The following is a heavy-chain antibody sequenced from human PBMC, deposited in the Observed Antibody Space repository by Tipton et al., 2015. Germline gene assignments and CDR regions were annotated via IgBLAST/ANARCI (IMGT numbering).Heavy chain of an antibody. D-gene: IGHD6-19*01. CDR3: ARARGRHGGWFVA. CDR1: GGSLSGYY. V-gene: IGHV4-34*01. CDR2: INHSGST. J-gene: IGHJ5*02. Sequence: TLSLTCAVYGGSLSGYYWSWIRQPPGQGLEWVGEINHSGSTNYNPSLKSRVTISVDTSKTQFSLKMSSVTASDTVVDYCARARGRHGGWFVAWGQGGLVTVSS.